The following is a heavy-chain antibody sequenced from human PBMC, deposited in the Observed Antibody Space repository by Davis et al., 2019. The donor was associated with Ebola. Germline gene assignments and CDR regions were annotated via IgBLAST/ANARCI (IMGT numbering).Heavy chain of an antibody. D-gene: IGHD3-16*01. CDR1: GFTFSGSA. CDR2: IRRKANSYAT. V-gene: IGHV3-73*01. J-gene: IGHJ4*02. Sequence: GESLKISCAASGFTFSGSAMHWVRLSSGKGLEWVGRIRRKANSYATAYAASVKGRFTISRDDSKNTTYLQMNSLKTEERAVYYCTFGEGGIDYWGQGTLVTVSS. CDR3: TFGEGGIDY.